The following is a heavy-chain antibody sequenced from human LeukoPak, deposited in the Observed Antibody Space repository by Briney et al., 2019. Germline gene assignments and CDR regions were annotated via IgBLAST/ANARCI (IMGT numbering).Heavy chain of an antibody. J-gene: IGHJ4*02. CDR2: IIPIFGTA. D-gene: IGHD3-3*01. CDR3: ARGGSDDFWSGYYTRGALGY. V-gene: IGHV1-69*06. CDR1: GGTFSSYA. Sequence: SVKVSCKASGGTFSSYAISWVRQAPGQGLEWMGGIIPIFGTANYAQKFQGRVTITADKSTIPASMELSSLRSEDTAMYHCARGGSDDFWSGYYTRGALGYWGQGTLVTVSS.